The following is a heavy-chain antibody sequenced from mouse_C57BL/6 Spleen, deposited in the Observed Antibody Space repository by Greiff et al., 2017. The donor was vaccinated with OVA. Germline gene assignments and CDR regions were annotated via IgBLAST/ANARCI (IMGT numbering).Heavy chain of an antibody. CDR3: ARDSYYDYLFAY. Sequence: QVQLQQSGAELVRPGTSVKVSCKASGYAFTNYLLEWVKQRPGQGLEWIGVINPGSGGTNYNEKFKGKATLTADKSSSTAYMQLSSLTSEDSAVYFCARDSYYDYLFAYWGQGTLVTVSA. CDR2: INPGSGGT. J-gene: IGHJ3*01. CDR1: GYAFTNYL. V-gene: IGHV1-54*01. D-gene: IGHD2-4*01.